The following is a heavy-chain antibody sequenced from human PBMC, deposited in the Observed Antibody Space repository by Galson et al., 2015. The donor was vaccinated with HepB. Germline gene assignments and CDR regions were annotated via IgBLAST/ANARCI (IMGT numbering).Heavy chain of an antibody. CDR3: AKGPYLYSALAGTMAGFDY. Sequence: PLRLSCAASGFTFSNYGMHWVGQAPGKGLEWVAVISYDGSNKYYADSVKGRYTISRDNSKNTLYLQMNSLRAEDTAFYYCAKGPYLYSALAGTMAGFDYWGQGTLVTVSS. J-gene: IGHJ4*02. CDR1: GFTFSNYG. CDR2: ISYDGSNK. D-gene: IGHD6-19*01. V-gene: IGHV3-30*18.